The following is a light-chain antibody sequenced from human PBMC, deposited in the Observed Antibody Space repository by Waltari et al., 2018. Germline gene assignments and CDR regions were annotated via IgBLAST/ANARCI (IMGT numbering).Light chain of an antibody. Sequence: DIVMTQSPDSLAVSLGERATINCKSSQSVLNSPNNKNYLAWYQQKPGQPPKLLIYWASTRESGVPDRFSGGVSGTDFTLTISSLQAEDVAVYYCQQHYSTPTTFGQGTKLEI. CDR3: QQHYSTPTT. CDR1: QSVLNSPNNKNY. CDR2: WAS. V-gene: IGKV4-1*01. J-gene: IGKJ2*01.